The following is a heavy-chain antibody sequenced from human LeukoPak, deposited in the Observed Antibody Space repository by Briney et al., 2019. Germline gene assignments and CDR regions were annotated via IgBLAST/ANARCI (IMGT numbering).Heavy chain of an antibody. Sequence: SLQLSCAASGFTFSSYSMNWVRQAPGKGLEWVSTISWNSGSIGYADSVKGRFTISRDNAKNSLYLQMNSLRAEDTALYYCAKDKGYCSTTSCYMFDYWGQGTLVTVSS. CDR1: GFTFSSYS. D-gene: IGHD2-2*02. CDR3: AKDKGYCSTTSCYMFDY. V-gene: IGHV3-9*01. J-gene: IGHJ4*02. CDR2: ISWNSGSI.